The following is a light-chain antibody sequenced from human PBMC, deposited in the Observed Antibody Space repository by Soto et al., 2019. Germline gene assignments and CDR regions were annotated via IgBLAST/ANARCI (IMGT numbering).Light chain of an antibody. CDR3: QHYNNWPQT. CDR1: QSVSSN. V-gene: IGKV3-15*01. CDR2: GAS. J-gene: IGKJ1*01. Sequence: EIVMTQSPATLSVSPGERATLSCRASQSVSSNLAWYQQKPGQAPRLLIYGASTRPTGIPARFSGSGSGTEFTLTISSLQSEDFAVYYCQHYNNWPQTFGQGTKVEIK.